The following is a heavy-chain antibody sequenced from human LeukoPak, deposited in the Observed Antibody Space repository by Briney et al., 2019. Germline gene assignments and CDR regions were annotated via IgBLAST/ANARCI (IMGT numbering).Heavy chain of an antibody. Sequence: PSETLSLTCTVSGGSISSYYWSWIRQPPGKGLEWIGYIYYSGSTNYNPSLKSRVTISVDPSKNQFSLKLSSVTAADTAVYYCARHYDFWSAPWTNYYYYMDVWGKGTTVTVSS. V-gene: IGHV4-59*01. D-gene: IGHD3-3*01. CDR1: GGSISSYY. CDR3: ARHYDFWSAPWTNYYYYMDV. J-gene: IGHJ6*03. CDR2: IYYSGST.